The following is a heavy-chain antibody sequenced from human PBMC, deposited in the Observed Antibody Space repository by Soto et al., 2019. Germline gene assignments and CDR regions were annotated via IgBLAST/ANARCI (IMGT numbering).Heavy chain of an antibody. V-gene: IGHV1-2*02. Sequence: ASVKVSCKVSGYPFTTYYIHWVRQAPGQGLEWMGWIDPRSGGTVYEQKFQGRVTMTRDTSISTVYMDLSGLTSDDTALYYCATDDYGIFPYWGQGSLVTVSS. CDR2: IDPRSGGT. D-gene: IGHD3-10*01. CDR1: GYPFTTYY. CDR3: ATDDYGIFPY. J-gene: IGHJ4*02.